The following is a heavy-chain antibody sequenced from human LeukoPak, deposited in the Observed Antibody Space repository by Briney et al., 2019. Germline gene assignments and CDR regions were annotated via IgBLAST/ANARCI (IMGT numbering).Heavy chain of an antibody. D-gene: IGHD2-15*01. CDR2: INSDGRTT. CDR3: AREGECAGGTCSDPSRELDV. CDR1: GFIFRRYW. J-gene: IGHJ4*02. V-gene: IGHV3-74*01. Sequence: GGSLRLSCAVSGFIFRRYWMHWVRQVPGKGLLWGSRINSDGRTTRYADSVKGRFTISRDNAKNTLYLQVNSLRAEDTAIYYCAREGECAGGTCSDPSRELDVWGQGTLVTVSS.